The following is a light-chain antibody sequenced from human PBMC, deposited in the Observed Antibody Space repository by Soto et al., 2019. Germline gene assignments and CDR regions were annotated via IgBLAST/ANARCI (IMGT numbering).Light chain of an antibody. CDR3: QQRSNWPLT. CDR2: GAC. V-gene: IGKV3-15*01. J-gene: IGKJ4*01. CDR1: QSVSSS. Sequence: EIVMTQSPATLSVSPGERATLSCRASQSVSSSLAWSQQRPGQAPRLLIYGACTRATGIPVTFSGSGSGTEFTLTISSLQSEDYAVYYCQQRSNWPLTFGGGTKVEIK.